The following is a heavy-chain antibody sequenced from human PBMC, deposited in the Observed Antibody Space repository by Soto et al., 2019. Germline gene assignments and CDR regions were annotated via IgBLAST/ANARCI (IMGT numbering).Heavy chain of an antibody. CDR2: INSDGSST. CDR1: GFTISSYW. Sequence: EVQREESGGGLVQPGGSLRLSCAASGFTISSYWMHWVRQAPGKGLVWVSRINSDGSSTSYADSVKGRFTISRDNAKNTLYLQMNSLRAEDTAVYYCARGGILNWYFDLWGRGTLVTVSP. D-gene: IGHD1-26*01. J-gene: IGHJ2*01. CDR3: ARGGILNWYFDL. V-gene: IGHV3-74*01.